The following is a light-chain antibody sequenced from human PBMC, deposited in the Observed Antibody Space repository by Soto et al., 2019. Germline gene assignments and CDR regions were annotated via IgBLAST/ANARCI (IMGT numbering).Light chain of an antibody. J-gene: IGKJ3*01. CDR1: QSISNH. Sequence: DIQMTQSPSSLSASVGDRVTITCRASQSISNHLNWYQQKPGKAPKLLIYAASSLQSGVPSRVSGSGSGTDFTLTISSLQPEDFATYYCQQSLTAPVTFGPGTKVDI. V-gene: IGKV1-39*01. CDR3: QQSLTAPVT. CDR2: AAS.